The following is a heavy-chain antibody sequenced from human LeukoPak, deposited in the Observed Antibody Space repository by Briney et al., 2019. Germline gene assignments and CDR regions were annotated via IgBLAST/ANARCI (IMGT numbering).Heavy chain of an antibody. J-gene: IGHJ4*02. CDR3: ARVSIPDCSSTSCYGGYFDY. CDR1: GGSISSGGYY. CDR2: IYYSGST. D-gene: IGHD2-2*01. V-gene: IGHV4-31*03. Sequence: PSETLSLTCTVSGGSISSGGYYWSWIRQHPGKGLEWIGYIYYSGSTYYNPSLKSRVTISVDTSKNQFPLKLSSVTAADTAVYYCARVSIPDCSSTSCYGGYFDYWGQGTLVTVSS.